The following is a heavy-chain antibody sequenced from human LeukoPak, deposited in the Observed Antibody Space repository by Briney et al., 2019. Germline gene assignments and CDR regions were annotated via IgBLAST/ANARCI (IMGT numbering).Heavy chain of an antibody. CDR2: MNPNSGNT. V-gene: IGHV1-8*02. D-gene: IGHD3-3*01. Sequence: GASVKVSCKASGYTFTSYGINWVRQATGQGLEWMGWMNPNSGNTGYAQKFQGRVTMTRNTSISAAYMELSSLRSEDTAVYYCARAWGDYDFYAHNWFDPWGQGTLVTVSS. CDR3: ARAWGDYDFYAHNWFDP. CDR1: GYTFTSYG. J-gene: IGHJ5*02.